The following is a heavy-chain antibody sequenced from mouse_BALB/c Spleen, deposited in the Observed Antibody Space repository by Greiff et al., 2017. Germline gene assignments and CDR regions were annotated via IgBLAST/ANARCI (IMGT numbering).Heavy chain of an antibody. J-gene: IGHJ4*01. Sequence: VQLQQSGAELVRPGTSVKVSCKASGYAFTNYLIEWVKQRPGQGLEWIGVINPGSGGTNYNEKFKGKATLTADKSSSTAYMQLSSLTSDDSAVYFCARSDYGSSYAMDYWGQGTSVTVSS. CDR3: ARSDYGSSYAMDY. V-gene: IGHV1-54*01. CDR1: GYAFTNYL. D-gene: IGHD1-1*01. CDR2: INPGSGGT.